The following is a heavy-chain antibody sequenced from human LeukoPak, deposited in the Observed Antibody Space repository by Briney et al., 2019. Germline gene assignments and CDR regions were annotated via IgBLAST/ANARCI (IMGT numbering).Heavy chain of an antibody. Sequence: SETLSLTCAVYGGSFSGYYWSWIRQPPGKGLEWIGEINHSGSTNYNPSLKSRVTISVDASKNQFSLKLSSVTAADTAVYYCARRTLYDYVWGIPKYYFDYWGQGTLVTVSS. CDR2: INHSGST. CDR1: GGSFSGYY. V-gene: IGHV4-34*01. J-gene: IGHJ4*02. D-gene: IGHD3-16*01. CDR3: ARRTLYDYVWGIPKYYFDY.